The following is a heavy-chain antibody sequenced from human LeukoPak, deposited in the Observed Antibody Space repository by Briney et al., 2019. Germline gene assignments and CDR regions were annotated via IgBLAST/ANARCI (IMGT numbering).Heavy chain of an antibody. V-gene: IGHV1-2*04. D-gene: IGHD2-2*01. Sequence: ASVKVSCKASGYTFTGYYMHWVRQAPGQGLEWMGWINPNSGGTNYAQKFQGWVTMTRDTSISTAYMELSRLRSDDTAVYYCASLGYCSSTSCYGGEYYYYGMDVWGQGTTVTVSS. J-gene: IGHJ6*02. CDR2: INPNSGGT. CDR3: ASLGYCSSTSCYGGEYYYYGMDV. CDR1: GYTFTGYY.